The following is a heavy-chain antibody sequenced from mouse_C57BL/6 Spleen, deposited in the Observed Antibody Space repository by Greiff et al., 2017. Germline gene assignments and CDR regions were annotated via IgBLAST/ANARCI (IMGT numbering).Heavy chain of an antibody. CDR1: GFTFSSYC. CDR2: INTGGSYT. V-gene: IGHV5-6*01. J-gene: IGHJ1*03. Sequence: EVQLVESVGDLVKPGGSLKLSCAASGFTFSSYCMSWVRQTPDQRLEWVATINTGGSYTYYPASVKGRVTISRDNAKNTPYRQMSSRKSEDTAMYYCARHRGGYGDWYFDGWGTGTTVTVAS. CDR3: ARHRGGYGDWYFDG. D-gene: IGHD1-1*02.